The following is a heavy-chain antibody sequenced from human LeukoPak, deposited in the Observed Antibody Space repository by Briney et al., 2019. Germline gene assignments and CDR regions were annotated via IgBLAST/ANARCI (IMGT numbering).Heavy chain of an antibody. Sequence: SETLSLTCTVSGGSISSYYWSWIRQPPGKGLEWIGYIYYSGSTNYNPYLKSRVTISVDTSKNQFSLKLSSVTAADTAVYYCAGDPFAEMATARPPWGQGTLVTVSS. V-gene: IGHV4-59*08. D-gene: IGHD5-24*01. CDR3: AGDPFAEMATARPP. J-gene: IGHJ5*02. CDR2: IYYSGST. CDR1: GGSISSYY.